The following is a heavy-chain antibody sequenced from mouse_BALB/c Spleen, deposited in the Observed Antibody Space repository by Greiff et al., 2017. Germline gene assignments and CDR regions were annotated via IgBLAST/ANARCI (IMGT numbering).Heavy chain of an antibody. CDR1: GFTFTSYT. Sequence: EVMLVESGGGLVQPGGSLKLSCAASGFTFTSYTMSWVRQTPVHGLEWVAYISNGGGSTYYPDTVKGRFTISRDNAKNTLYLQMSSLKSEDTAMYYCERCTCGNYPDYWGQGTTLTVSS. CDR2: ISNGGGST. CDR3: ERCTCGNYPDY. J-gene: IGHJ2*01. V-gene: IGHV5-12-2*01. D-gene: IGHD2-1*01.